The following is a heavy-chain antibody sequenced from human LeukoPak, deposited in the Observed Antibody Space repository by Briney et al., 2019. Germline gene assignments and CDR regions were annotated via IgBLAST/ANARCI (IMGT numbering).Heavy chain of an antibody. J-gene: IGHJ6*03. Sequence: PGGSLRLSCAASGFTLSDYYMSWVRQAPGKGPEWLANIGSSGDAKYYADSVKGRFTISRDNIGNSLFLQMDSLRAEDTAIYFCTRAHCGADYYHTFYFYMGVWGRGTTVTVSS. V-gene: IGHV3-11*01. CDR3: TRAHCGADYYHTFYFYMGV. D-gene: IGHD2-21*02. CDR2: IGSSGDAK. CDR1: GFTLSDYY.